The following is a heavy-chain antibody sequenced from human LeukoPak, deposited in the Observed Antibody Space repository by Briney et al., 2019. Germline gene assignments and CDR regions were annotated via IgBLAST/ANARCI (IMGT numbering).Heavy chain of an antibody. CDR3: ARGIGSGWYEEFDY. CDR1: GGSISSSSYY. J-gene: IGHJ4*02. D-gene: IGHD6-19*01. CDR2: IYYSGST. V-gene: IGHV4-39*07. Sequence: PSETLSLTCTVSGGSISSSSYYWGWIRQPPGKGLEWIGSIYYSGSTYYNPSLKSRVTISVDTSKNQFSLKLSSVTAADTAVYYCARGIGSGWYEEFDYWGQGTLVTVSS.